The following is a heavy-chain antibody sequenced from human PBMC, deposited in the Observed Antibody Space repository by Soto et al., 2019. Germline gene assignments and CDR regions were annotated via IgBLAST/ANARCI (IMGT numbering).Heavy chain of an antibody. D-gene: IGHD6-19*01. J-gene: IGHJ4*02. CDR3: ERDGITLAGSFDY. Sequence: QVQLVQSGAEVKKPGASVKVSCKASGYTFFNYGISWVRQAPGQGRELMGWISAYNGNRNYAGQLQGRATMTTETSTSTAYMELRRLRSDDTAVYYCERDGITLAGSFDYWGQGTLVTVSS. V-gene: IGHV1-18*01. CDR1: GYTFFNYG. CDR2: ISAYNGNR.